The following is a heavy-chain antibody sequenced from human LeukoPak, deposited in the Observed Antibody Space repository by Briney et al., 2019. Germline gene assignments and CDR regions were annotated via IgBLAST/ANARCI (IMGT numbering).Heavy chain of an antibody. J-gene: IGHJ3*02. CDR1: GGSISSSSYY. D-gene: IGHD3-22*01. CDR3: ARQKVVDQVGAFDI. V-gene: IGHV4-39*01. CDR2: IYYSGST. Sequence: SETLSLTCTVSGGSISSSSYYWGWVRQPPGKGLEWIGSIYYSGSTYYNPSLKSRVTISVDTSKNQYSLKLSSVTAADTAVYYCARQKVVDQVGAFDIWGQGTMVTVSS.